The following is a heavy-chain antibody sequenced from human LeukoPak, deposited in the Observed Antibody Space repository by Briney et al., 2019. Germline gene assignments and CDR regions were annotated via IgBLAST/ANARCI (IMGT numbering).Heavy chain of an antibody. V-gene: IGHV3-48*03. D-gene: IGHD2-15*01. J-gene: IGHJ6*03. CDR3: ARESVYCSGGSCYHYMDV. Sequence: QTGGSLRLSCAASGFTFSSYAMNWVRQAPGKGLEWVSYISSSGSTIYYADSVKGRFTISRDNAKNSLYLQMNSLRAEDTAVYYCARESVYCSGGSCYHYMDVWGKGTTVTISS. CDR1: GFTFSSYA. CDR2: ISSSGSTI.